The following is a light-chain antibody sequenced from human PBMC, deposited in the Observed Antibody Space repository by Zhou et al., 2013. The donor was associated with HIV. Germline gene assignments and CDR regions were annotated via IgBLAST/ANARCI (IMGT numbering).Light chain of an antibody. Sequence: DIQMTQSPANLSASVGDRVTLTCRASRQIATSLAWYQQKPGTAPKLLISEVSTLQSGVPSRFRASGSGTLFTLTINNLQPEDFATYSCQQLNSYPLTFGGGTKVEIK. J-gene: IGKJ4*01. V-gene: IGKV1-5*03. CDR3: QQLNSYPLT. CDR2: EVS. CDR1: RQIATS.